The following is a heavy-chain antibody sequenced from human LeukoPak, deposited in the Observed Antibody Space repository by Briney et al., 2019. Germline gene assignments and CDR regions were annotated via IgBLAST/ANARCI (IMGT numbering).Heavy chain of an antibody. Sequence: ASGKGSCKASGYTFTSYGISWVRQAPGQGLEWMGWISAYNGNTNYAQKLQGRVTMTTDTSTSTAYMELRSLRSDDTAVYYCARGRSGYDAVDYWGQGTLVTVSS. CDR1: GYTFTSYG. J-gene: IGHJ4*02. V-gene: IGHV1-18*01. D-gene: IGHD5-12*01. CDR3: ARGRSGYDAVDY. CDR2: ISAYNGNT.